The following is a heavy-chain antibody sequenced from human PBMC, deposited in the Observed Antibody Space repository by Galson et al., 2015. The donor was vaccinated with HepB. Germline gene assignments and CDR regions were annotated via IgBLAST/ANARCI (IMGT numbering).Heavy chain of an antibody. J-gene: IGHJ1*01. CDR3: VKVRMVRGVAEYFQH. D-gene: IGHD3-10*01. Sequence: SLRLSCAASGFTFSSYAMHWVRQAPGKGLEYVSAISSNGGSTYYADSVKGRFTISRDNSKNTLYLQMSSLRAEDTAVYYCVKVRMVRGVAEYFQHWGQGTLVTVSS. CDR2: ISSNGGST. V-gene: IGHV3-64D*06. CDR1: GFTFSSYA.